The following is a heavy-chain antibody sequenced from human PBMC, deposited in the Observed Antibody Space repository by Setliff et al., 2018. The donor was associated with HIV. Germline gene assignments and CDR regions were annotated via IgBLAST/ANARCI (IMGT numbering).Heavy chain of an antibody. CDR3: ARDTEMVKEGTDY. V-gene: IGHV4-39*01. J-gene: IGHJ4*02. CDR2: ISYSGST. D-gene: IGHD5-18*01. CDR1: GGSVIISHYY. Sequence: SETLSLTCTVSGGSVIISHYYWAWIRQPPGKGREWIGSISYSGSTYYNPSLKSRITISVDTSKTQFSLKLTSVTAADTAVYYCARDTEMVKEGTDYWGQGTLVTVSS.